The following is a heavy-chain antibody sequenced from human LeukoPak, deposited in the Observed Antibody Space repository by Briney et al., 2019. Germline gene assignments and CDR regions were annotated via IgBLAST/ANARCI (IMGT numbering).Heavy chain of an antibody. CDR2: IYYSGST. D-gene: IGHD3-9*01. Sequence: XYXWSXVRXXPGKGLEXXGYIYYSGSTYYNPSLKSRFTISVDTSKNQFSLKLSSVTAADTAVYYCARDAILSGYPLDYWGQGTLVTVSS. V-gene: IGHV4-30-4*01. CDR1: XYX. CDR3: ARDAILSGYPLDY. J-gene: IGHJ4*02.